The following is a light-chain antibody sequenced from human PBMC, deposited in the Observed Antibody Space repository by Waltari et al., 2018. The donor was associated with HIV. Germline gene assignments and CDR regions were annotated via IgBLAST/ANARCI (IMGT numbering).Light chain of an antibody. J-gene: IGLJ2*01. CDR2: RNN. CDR1: TSNIGSND. Sequence: SVLTQPPSASGTPGQRVTISCSGSTSNIGSNDVFWYQHLPGAAPKLLVHRNNQRPSGVPARFSGSTSGTSAYLAISGRRSEDEADYYCVAWDDSLRGVVFGGGTKVAAL. V-gene: IGLV1-47*01. CDR3: VAWDDSLRGVV.